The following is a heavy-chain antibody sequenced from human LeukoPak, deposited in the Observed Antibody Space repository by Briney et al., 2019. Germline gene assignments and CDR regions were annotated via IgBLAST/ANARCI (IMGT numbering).Heavy chain of an antibody. D-gene: IGHD4-17*01. CDR1: GDSISSYY. CDR3: ARDSGTTGEVKFDP. Sequence: PSETLSLTCTVSGDSISSYYWSWIRQPPGKGLEWIGRIYSDGTITYNPSLQSRLTMSIDTSKNQFSLKLSFVTAADTAVYYCARDSGTTGEVKFDPWGQGTLVTVSS. J-gene: IGHJ5*02. V-gene: IGHV4-4*07. CDR2: IYSDGTI.